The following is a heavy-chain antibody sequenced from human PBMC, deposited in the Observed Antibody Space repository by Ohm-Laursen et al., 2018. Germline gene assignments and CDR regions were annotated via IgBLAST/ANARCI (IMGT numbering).Heavy chain of an antibody. V-gene: IGHV3-21*01. J-gene: IGHJ4*02. CDR1: GFTFSSYG. CDR3: ARVRLSDFWSGYYSALDY. D-gene: IGHD3-3*01. Sequence: SLRLSCAASGFTFSSYGMHWVRQAPGKGLEWVSSISSSSSYIYYADSVKGRFTISRDNAKNSLYLQMNSLRAEDTAVYYRARVRLSDFWSGYYSALDYWGQGTLVTVSS. CDR2: ISSSSSYI.